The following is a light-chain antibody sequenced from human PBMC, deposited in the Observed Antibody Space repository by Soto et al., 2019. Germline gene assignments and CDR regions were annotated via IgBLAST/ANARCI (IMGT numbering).Light chain of an antibody. CDR1: QSISSY. J-gene: IGKJ1*01. V-gene: IGKV1-39*01. Sequence: DIQMTQSPSSLSASVGDRVTITCRASQSISSYLNWYQQKPGKAPKLLIYAASSLQSGVPSRFSGSGSGTEFTLTIKGLQPDDFATYYCRQYDGYSPQTFGQGTTVDIK. CDR3: RQYDGYSPQT. CDR2: AAS.